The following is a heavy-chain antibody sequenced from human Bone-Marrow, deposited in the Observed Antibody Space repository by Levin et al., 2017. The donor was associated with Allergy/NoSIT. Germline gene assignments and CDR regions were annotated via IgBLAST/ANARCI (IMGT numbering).Heavy chain of an antibody. D-gene: IGHD4-23*01. J-gene: IGHJ5*02. CDR2: IGSNIGSSDTTI. V-gene: IGHV3-11*01. Sequence: GESLKISCVASGFTFSDYYMTWIRQAPGKGLEWISYIGSNIGSSDTTIYYADSVKGRFTISRDSAKNSLYLQMNTLRAEDTAVYYCARESYGGNSGFDHWGQGTLVTVSS. CDR1: GFTFSDYY. CDR3: ARESYGGNSGFDH.